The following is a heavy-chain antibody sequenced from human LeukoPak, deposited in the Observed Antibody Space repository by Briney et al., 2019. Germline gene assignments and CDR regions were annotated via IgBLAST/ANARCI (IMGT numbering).Heavy chain of an antibody. CDR3: ARVYDFWSGYTFGAFNI. CDR1: GGSITSGDYY. Sequence: SQTLSLTCTVAGGSITSGDYYGSWLRQPPGRGLEWIGYSYYCWTTYYTPSLKRLVSISVDTSKTQFSLKLSSVAAADTAVYYSARVYDFWSGYTFGAFNIWGQGTMVTVSS. J-gene: IGHJ3*02. D-gene: IGHD3-3*01. V-gene: IGHV4-30-4*01. CDR2: SYYCWTT.